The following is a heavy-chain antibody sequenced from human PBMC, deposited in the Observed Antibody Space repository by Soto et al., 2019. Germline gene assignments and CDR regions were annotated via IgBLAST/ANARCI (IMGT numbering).Heavy chain of an antibody. V-gene: IGHV4-34*01. CDR1: GGSFSGYY. CDR3: ARAPRGGLWFHLMFDY. D-gene: IGHD3-10*01. Sequence: SETLSLTCAVYGGSFSGYYWSWIRQPPGKGLEWIGEINHSGSTNYNPSLKSRVTISVDTSKNQFSLKLSSVTAADTAVYYCARAPRGGLWFHLMFDYWGQGTLVTV. CDR2: INHSGST. J-gene: IGHJ4*02.